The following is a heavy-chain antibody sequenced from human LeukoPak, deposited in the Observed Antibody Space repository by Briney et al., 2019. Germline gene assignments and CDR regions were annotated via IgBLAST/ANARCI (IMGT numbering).Heavy chain of an antibody. Sequence: GRSLRLSCAASGFTFSTYGMHWVRQAPGKGLEWVAVISYDGSNKYYADSVKGRFTISRDNAKNSLYLQMNSLRAEDTAVYYCARGLHCSSTSCYSPDAFDIWGQGTMVTVSS. J-gene: IGHJ3*02. CDR3: ARGLHCSSTSCYSPDAFDI. CDR1: GFTFSTYG. V-gene: IGHV3-30*03. CDR2: ISYDGSNK. D-gene: IGHD2-2*01.